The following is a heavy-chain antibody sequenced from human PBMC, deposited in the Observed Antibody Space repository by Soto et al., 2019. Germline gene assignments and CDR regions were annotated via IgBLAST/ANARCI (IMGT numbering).Heavy chain of an antibody. Sequence: EVQLVESGGNLVQPGGSLRLSCAASGFAFSGFWMTWVRQAPGQGLEWVANIEQEGSEKNYLDSVKGGFTISRDNAKNSLYLQMNSLQVEDTAVYYCTRGGGWESDYWGQGTLVTVSS. D-gene: IGHD1-26*01. J-gene: IGHJ4*02. CDR1: GFAFSGFW. CDR2: IEQEGSEK. V-gene: IGHV3-7*05. CDR3: TRGGGWESDY.